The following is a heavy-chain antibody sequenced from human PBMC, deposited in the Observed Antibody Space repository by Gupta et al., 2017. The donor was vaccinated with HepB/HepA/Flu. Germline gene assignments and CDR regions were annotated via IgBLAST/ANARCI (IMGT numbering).Heavy chain of an antibody. Sequence: LQESGPGLVKPSETLSLTCTVSSGSISSSTYFWCWIRQPPGKGLEWIGNIYHSGNTYYNPSHRSRVTISVDTSKNQFSLRLTSVTAADTAVYYCARHFSAPAGGWYLDYWGQGTLVTVSS. CDR2: IYHSGNT. CDR3: ARHFSAPAGGWYLDY. D-gene: IGHD2/OR15-2a*01. CDR1: SGSISSSTYF. V-gene: IGHV4-39*01. J-gene: IGHJ4*02.